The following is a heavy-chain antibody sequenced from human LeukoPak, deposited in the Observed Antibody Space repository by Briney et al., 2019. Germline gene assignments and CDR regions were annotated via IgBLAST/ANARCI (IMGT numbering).Heavy chain of an antibody. CDR3: ARSSNYYPYYYYYMDV. J-gene: IGHJ6*03. D-gene: IGHD4-11*01. CDR1: GGSISSYY. Sequence: SETLSLTCTVSGGSISSYYWSWIRQPPGKGLEWIGYIYYSGSTNYNPSLKSRVTISVDTSKNQFSLKLSSVTAADTAVYYCARSSNYYPYYYYYMDVWGKGTTVTVSS. V-gene: IGHV4-59*01. CDR2: IYYSGST.